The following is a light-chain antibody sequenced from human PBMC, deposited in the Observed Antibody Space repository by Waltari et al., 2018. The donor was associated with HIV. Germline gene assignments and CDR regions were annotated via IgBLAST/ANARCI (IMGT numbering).Light chain of an antibody. J-gene: IGLJ3*02. V-gene: IGLV1-40*01. CDR1: SSNTGAGYD. Sequence: QSVLTQPPSVSGAPGPRVTISCTGSSSNTGAGYDIHWYQQLPGTAPKLLIYGNYNRPSGVPDRFSGSKSGTSASLAITGLQAEDEADYYCQSYDSSLSGWVFGGGTKLTVL. CDR3: QSYDSSLSGWV. CDR2: GNY.